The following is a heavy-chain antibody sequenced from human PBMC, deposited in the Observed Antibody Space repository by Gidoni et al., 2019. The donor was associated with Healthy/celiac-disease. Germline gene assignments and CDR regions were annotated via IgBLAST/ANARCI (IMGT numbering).Heavy chain of an antibody. J-gene: IGHJ6*02. CDR2: IIPIFGTA. CDR3: ARDTAVAGPYGMDV. Sequence: QVQLVQSGAEVKKPGSSVKVSCQASGGTFSSYAISWVRQAPGQGLEWMGGIIPIFGTANYAQKFQGRVTITADESTSTAYMELSSLRSEDTAVYYCARDTAVAGPYGMDVWGQGTTVTVSS. D-gene: IGHD6-19*01. CDR1: GGTFSSYA. V-gene: IGHV1-69*01.